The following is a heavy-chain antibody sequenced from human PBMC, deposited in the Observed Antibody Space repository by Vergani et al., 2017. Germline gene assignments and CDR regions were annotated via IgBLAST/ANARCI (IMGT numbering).Heavy chain of an antibody. J-gene: IGHJ5*02. CDR3: VGTVALWFGETKDGGWFDP. CDR1: GYSITSGYY. Sequence: QVQLLESGPGLLKPSETLSLTCSVSGYSITSGYYWGWFRQPPGRGLEWIGSIYHTGSAFYNPSLKSRVTVSVDTSMNQVSLKLNSVTAADTAVYYCVGTVALWFGETKDGGWFDPWGQGTLVTVTS. CDR2: IYHTGSA. V-gene: IGHV4-38-2*01. D-gene: IGHD3-10*01.